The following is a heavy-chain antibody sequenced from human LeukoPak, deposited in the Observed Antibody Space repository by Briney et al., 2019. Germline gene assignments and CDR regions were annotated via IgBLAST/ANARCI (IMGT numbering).Heavy chain of an antibody. CDR1: GFTFRSFA. CDR2: ISHDETDK. D-gene: IGHD3-16*01. CDR3: GQRGGLDY. V-gene: IGHV3-30*04. Sequence: PGGSLRLSCAASGFTFRSFAMHWVRQAPGKGLGRVAIISHDETDKYYADSVKGRFTISRDNSKNTLSLQMNSLRAEDTAVYYCGQRGGLDYWGQGTLVTVSS. J-gene: IGHJ4*02.